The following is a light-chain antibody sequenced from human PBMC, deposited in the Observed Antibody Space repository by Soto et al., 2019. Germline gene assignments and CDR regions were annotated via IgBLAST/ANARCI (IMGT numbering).Light chain of an antibody. CDR2: LEGSGSY. J-gene: IGLJ2*01. CDR1: SGHSSYI. CDR3: ETWDSNTLVV. V-gene: IGLV4-60*03. Sequence: QSVLTQSSSASASLGSSVKLTCTLSSGHSSYIIAWHQQQPGKAPRYLMKLEGSGSYNKGSGVPDRFSGSSSEADRYLTISNLQSEDEADYYCETWDSNTLVVFGGGTKLTVL.